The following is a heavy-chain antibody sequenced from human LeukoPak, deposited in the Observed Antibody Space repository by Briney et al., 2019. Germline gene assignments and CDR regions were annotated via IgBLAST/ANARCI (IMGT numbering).Heavy chain of an antibody. D-gene: IGHD3-9*01. Sequence: VASVKVSCKVPGYTLTELSMHWVRQAPGKGLEWMGGFDPEDGETIYAQKFQGRVTMTEDTSTDTAYMELSSLRSEDTAVYYCATGPYDILTGPFDYWGQGTLVTVSS. CDR2: FDPEDGET. J-gene: IGHJ4*02. CDR1: GYTLTELS. CDR3: ATGPYDILTGPFDY. V-gene: IGHV1-24*01.